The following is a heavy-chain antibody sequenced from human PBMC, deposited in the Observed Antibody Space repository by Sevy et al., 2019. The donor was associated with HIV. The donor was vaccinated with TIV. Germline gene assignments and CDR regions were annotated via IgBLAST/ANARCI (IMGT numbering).Heavy chain of an antibody. D-gene: IGHD6-13*01. J-gene: IGHJ4*02. CDR2: IYYSGST. Sequence: SETLSLTCTVSGGSISSSSYYWGWIRKPPGKGLEWIGSIYYSGSTYYNPSLKSRVTISVDTSKNQSSLKLSSVAAADTAVYYCARHGSGSMEQQLVFYYFDYWGQGTLVTVSS. CDR3: ARHGSGSMEQQLVFYYFDY. V-gene: IGHV4-39*01. CDR1: GGSISSSSYY.